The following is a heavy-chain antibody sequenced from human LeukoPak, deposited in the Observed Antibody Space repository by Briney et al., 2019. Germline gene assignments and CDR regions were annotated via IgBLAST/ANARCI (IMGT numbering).Heavy chain of an antibody. CDR2: ISSGSSTI. V-gene: IGHV3-48*01. J-gene: IGHJ4*02. Sequence: GGSLRLSCAASGFTFSSYSMNWVRQAPGKGLEWVSYISSGSSTIYYADSVKGRFTISRDNANNSLFLQMNSLRAEDTAVYYCARDYSTVTTFFDYWGQGTLVTVSS. CDR3: ARDYSTVTTFFDY. CDR1: GFTFSSYS. D-gene: IGHD4-17*01.